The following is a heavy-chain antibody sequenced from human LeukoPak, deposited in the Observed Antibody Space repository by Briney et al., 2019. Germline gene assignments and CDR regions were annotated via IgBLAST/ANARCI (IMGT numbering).Heavy chain of an antibody. Sequence: SVKVSCKASGGTFSSYAISWVRQAPGQGLEWMGRIIPILGIANYAQKFQGRVTITADKSTSTAYMELNSLRSEDTAVYYCARDRVEIFGDYWGQGTLVTVSS. D-gene: IGHD3-3*01. CDR1: GGTFSSYA. CDR3: ARDRVEIFGDY. J-gene: IGHJ4*02. CDR2: IIPILGIA. V-gene: IGHV1-69*04.